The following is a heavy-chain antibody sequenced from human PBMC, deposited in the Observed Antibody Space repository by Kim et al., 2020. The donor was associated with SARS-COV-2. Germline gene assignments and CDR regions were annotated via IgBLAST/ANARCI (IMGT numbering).Heavy chain of an antibody. CDR3: ARIYYPYVCLDV. J-gene: IGHJ6*04. Sequence: YYHPSLKSRVTLSADTSKNEVSLSLTSVTAADTAVYYCARIYYPYVCLDVWGKGTSVTVSS. D-gene: IGHD1-26*01. V-gene: IGHV4-39*01.